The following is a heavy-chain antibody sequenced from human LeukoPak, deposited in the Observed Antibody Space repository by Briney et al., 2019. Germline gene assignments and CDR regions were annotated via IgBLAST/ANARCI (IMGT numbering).Heavy chain of an antibody. CDR3: ARDSAVAGYYYYYYMDV. D-gene: IGHD6-19*01. CDR2: INPNSGGT. V-gene: IGHV1-2*02. Sequence: ASVKVSCKASGYTFTSYGISWVRQAPGQGLEWMGWINPNSGGTNYAQKFQGRVTMTRDTSISTAYMELSRLRSDDTAVYYCARDSAVAGYYYYYYMDVWGKGTTVTVSS. J-gene: IGHJ6*03. CDR1: GYTFTSYG.